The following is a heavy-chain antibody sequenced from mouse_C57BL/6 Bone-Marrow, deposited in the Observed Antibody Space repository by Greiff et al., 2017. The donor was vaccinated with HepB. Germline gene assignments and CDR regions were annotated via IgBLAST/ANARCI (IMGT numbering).Heavy chain of an antibody. CDR2: INPNNGGT. J-gene: IGHJ1*03. CDR3: ARGDSSGPYWWFDV. D-gene: IGHD3-2*02. V-gene: IGHV1-18*01. Sequence: EVQLKHSGPELVKPGASVKIPCKASGYTFTDYNMDWVKQSHGKSLEWIGDINPNNGGTIYNQKFKGKATLTVDKSSSTAYMELRSLTSEDTAVYYCARGDSSGPYWWFDVWGTGTTVTVSS. CDR1: GYTFTDYN.